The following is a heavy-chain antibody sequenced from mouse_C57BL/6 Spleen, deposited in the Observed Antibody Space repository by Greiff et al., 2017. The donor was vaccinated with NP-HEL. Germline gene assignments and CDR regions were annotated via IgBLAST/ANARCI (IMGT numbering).Heavy chain of an antibody. D-gene: IGHD1-1*01. J-gene: IGHJ2*01. CDR2: ISDGGSYT. CDR3: ARGKITTVGRSYYFDY. CDR1: GFTFSSYA. Sequence: EVMLVESGGGLVKPGGSLKLSCAASGFTFSSYAMSWVRQTPEKRLEWVATISDGGSYTYYPDNVKGRFTISRDNAKNNLYLQMSHLKSEDTAMYYCARGKITTVGRSYYFDYWGQGTTLTVSS. V-gene: IGHV5-4*03.